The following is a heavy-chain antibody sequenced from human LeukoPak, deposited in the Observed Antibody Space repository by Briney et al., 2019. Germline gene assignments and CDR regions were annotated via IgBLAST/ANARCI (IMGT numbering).Heavy chain of an antibody. CDR2: INHSGST. D-gene: IGHD2-15*01. Sequence: PSETLSLTCAVYGRSFSGYYWSWIRQPPGKGLEWIGEINHSGSTNYNPSLKSRVTISVDTSKNQFSLKLSSVTAADTAVYYCARGRPGYHCSGGSCYSRGYYYYYMDVWGKGTTVTVSS. CDR1: GRSFSGYY. CDR3: ARGRPGYHCSGGSCYSRGYYYYYMDV. J-gene: IGHJ6*03. V-gene: IGHV4-34*01.